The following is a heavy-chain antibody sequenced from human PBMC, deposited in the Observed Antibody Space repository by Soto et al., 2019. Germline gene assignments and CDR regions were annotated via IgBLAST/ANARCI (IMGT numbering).Heavy chain of an antibody. J-gene: IGHJ6*02. D-gene: IGHD3-9*01. CDR3: ARENYDILTGYSMGYYYYGMDV. CDR1: GGSISSGDHY. CDR2: IYYSGST. Sequence: SETLSLTCTVSGGSISSGDHYWSWIRQPPGKGLEWIGYIYYSGSTYYNPSLKSRVTISVDTSKNQFSLKLSSVTAADTAVYYCARENYDILTGYSMGYYYYGMDVWGQGTTVTVSS. V-gene: IGHV4-30-4*01.